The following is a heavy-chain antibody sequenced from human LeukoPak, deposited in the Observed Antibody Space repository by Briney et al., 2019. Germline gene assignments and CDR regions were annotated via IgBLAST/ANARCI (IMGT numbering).Heavy chain of an antibody. CDR3: TRDSGSYYGPSDAFDI. D-gene: IGHD1-26*01. CDR2: IRSEANSYAT. CDR1: GFTFSGSA. J-gene: IGHJ3*02. Sequence: GGSLKLSCAASGFTFSGSAIHWVRQASGKGLEWVGRIRSEANSYATAYAASVKGRFTISRDDSKNTAYLQMNSLKTEDTAVYYCTRDSGSYYGPSDAFDIWGQGTMVTVSS. V-gene: IGHV3-73*01.